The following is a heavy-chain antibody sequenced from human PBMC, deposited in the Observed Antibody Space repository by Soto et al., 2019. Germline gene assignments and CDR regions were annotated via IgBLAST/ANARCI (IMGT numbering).Heavy chain of an antibody. D-gene: IGHD4-17*01. V-gene: IGHV4-39*01. CDR2: IYYSGST. Sequence: QLQLQESGPGLVKPSETLSLTCTVSGGSISSSSYYWGWIRQPPGKGLEWIGSIYYSGSTYYNPSLKSRVTISVDTSKNQFSLKLSSVTAADTAVYYCAGPLEDYGDYRFDYWGQGTLVTVSS. J-gene: IGHJ4*02. CDR1: GGSISSSSYY. CDR3: AGPLEDYGDYRFDY.